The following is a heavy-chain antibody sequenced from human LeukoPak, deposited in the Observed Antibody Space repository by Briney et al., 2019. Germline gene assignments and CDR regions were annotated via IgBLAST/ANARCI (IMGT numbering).Heavy chain of an antibody. CDR2: IKQDGSEK. Sequence: PGGSLRLSCAASGFTFSSYWMSWVRQAPGKGLEWVANIKQDGSEKYYVDSVKGRFTISRDNAKNSLYLQMNSLRAEDTAVYYCARDSRVVVTAGHYYYYYYMDVWGKGTTVTVS. J-gene: IGHJ6*03. CDR1: GFTFSSYW. CDR3: ARDSRVVVTAGHYYYYYYMDV. V-gene: IGHV3-7*01. D-gene: IGHD2-21*02.